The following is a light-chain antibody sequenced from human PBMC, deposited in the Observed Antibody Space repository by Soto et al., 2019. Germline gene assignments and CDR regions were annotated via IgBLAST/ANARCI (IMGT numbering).Light chain of an antibody. Sequence: SVLTQPPSASGTPGQRVTISCSGSSSNIGSNYVYWYQQLPGTAPKLLIYRNNQRPSGVPDRFSGSKSGTSASLAISGLRSEDEADYYCAAWDDSLSGPHWVFGGGTKLPVL. CDR2: RNN. CDR3: AAWDDSLSGPHWV. V-gene: IGLV1-47*01. J-gene: IGLJ3*02. CDR1: SSNIGSNY.